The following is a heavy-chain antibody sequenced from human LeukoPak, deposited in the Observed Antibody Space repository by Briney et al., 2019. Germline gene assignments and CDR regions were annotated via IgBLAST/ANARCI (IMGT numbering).Heavy chain of an antibody. CDR2: ISHDGTR. Sequence: PPGTLSLTCGVSGGSIDITNYCSWVRQPPGRGLEWIGEISHDGTRNYNPSLRSRVAMSFDRANNYFSLSLTAVSAADTALYYCTRESRPFCPFAFGGQGVMVTVSS. J-gene: IGHJ4*02. CDR3: TRESRPFCPFAF. V-gene: IGHV4-4*03. CDR1: GGSIDITNY. D-gene: IGHD2-2*01.